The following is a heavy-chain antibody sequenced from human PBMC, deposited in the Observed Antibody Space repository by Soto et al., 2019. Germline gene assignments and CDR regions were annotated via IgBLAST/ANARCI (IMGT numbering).Heavy chain of an antibody. Sequence: SVKVSCKASGGTFSSYAISGVRQATGQGLEWMGGIIPIFGTANYAQKFQGRVTITADESTSTAYMELSSLRSEDTAVYYCARYPSSDYYYYGMDVWGQGTTVTVSS. J-gene: IGHJ6*02. D-gene: IGHD2-2*01. CDR1: GGTFSSYA. V-gene: IGHV1-69*13. CDR2: IIPIFGTA. CDR3: ARYPSSDYYYYGMDV.